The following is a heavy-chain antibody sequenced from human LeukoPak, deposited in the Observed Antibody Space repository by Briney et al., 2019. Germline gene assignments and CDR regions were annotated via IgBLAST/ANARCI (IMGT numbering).Heavy chain of an antibody. V-gene: IGHV3-30*18. J-gene: IGHJ6*04. Sequence: PGRSLRLSCAASGFTFSSYGMHWVRQAPGKGLEWVAVISYDGSNKYYADSVKGRFTISRDNPKNTLYLQMNSLRAEDTAVYYCAKDGYSSGWFISWDYYYGMDVWGKGTTVTVSS. CDR1: GFTFSSYG. CDR3: AKDGYSSGWFISWDYYYGMDV. CDR2: ISYDGSNK. D-gene: IGHD6-19*01.